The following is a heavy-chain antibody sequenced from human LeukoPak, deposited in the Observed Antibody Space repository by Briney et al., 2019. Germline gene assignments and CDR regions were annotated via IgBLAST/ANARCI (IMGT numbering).Heavy chain of an antibody. V-gene: IGHV3-7*01. CDR2: IKKDGSEK. CDR1: GFTFSSYS. CDR3: ARDLYRIVVVPHYFDY. J-gene: IGHJ4*02. Sequence: GGSLRLCCAASGFTFSSYSMNWVRQAPGKGLEWEANIKKDGSEKYYVDSVKGRFTISRDNAKNSLYLQMNSLRAEDTAVYYCARDLYRIVVVPHYFDYWGQGTLVTVSS. D-gene: IGHD3-22*01.